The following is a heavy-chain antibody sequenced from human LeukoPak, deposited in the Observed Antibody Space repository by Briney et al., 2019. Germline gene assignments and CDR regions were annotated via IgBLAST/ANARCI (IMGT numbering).Heavy chain of an antibody. D-gene: IGHD2-2*01. CDR3: ARGLGYCSSASCSHYYYYMDV. CDR1: GYTFTSYD. J-gene: IGHJ6*03. CDR2: MNPNSGNT. Sequence: ASVKVSCKASGYTFTSYDINWVRQATGQGLEWMGWMNPNSGNTGYAQKFQGRVTMTRNTSISTAYMELSSLRSEDTAVYYCARGLGYCSSASCSHYYYYMDVWGKGTTVTVSS. V-gene: IGHV1-8*01.